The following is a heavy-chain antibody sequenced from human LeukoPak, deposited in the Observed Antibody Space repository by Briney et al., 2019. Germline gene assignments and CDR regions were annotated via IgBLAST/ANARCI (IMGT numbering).Heavy chain of an antibody. V-gene: IGHV4-34*01. CDR1: GGPFSGYY. Sequence: SETLPLTCAVYGGPFSGYYWSWIRQPPGKGLEWVEEINRSGSTNYNASLKSRVTISVDTSKHQLSLEQSSVTAAHTAVYYCARGGLRYFDWFPRYWGQGTLVTVSS. D-gene: IGHD3-9*01. CDR3: ARGGLRYFDWFPRY. J-gene: IGHJ4*02. CDR2: INRSGST.